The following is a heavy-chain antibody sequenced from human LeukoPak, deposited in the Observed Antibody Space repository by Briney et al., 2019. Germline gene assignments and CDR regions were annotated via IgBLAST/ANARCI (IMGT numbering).Heavy chain of an antibody. J-gene: IGHJ4*02. CDR3: ARPQVVVLNPFDY. CDR1: GFTFRTYA. V-gene: IGHV3-23*01. CDR2: ITGSADRT. D-gene: IGHD3-10*01. Sequence: PVGSLRLSCAASGFTFRTYAMSWVRQAPGKGLEWVSAITGSADRTHYADSVKGRFTIYRDNSKNIVYLQMNSLRAKDTAVYFCARPQVVVLNPFDYWGQGTLVTVSS.